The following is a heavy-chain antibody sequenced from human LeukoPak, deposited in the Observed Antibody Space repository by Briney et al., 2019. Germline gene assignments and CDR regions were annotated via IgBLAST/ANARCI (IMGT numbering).Heavy chain of an antibody. D-gene: IGHD5-18*01. CDR3: ARVGRYSFFDY. V-gene: IGHV4-59*01. J-gene: IGHJ4*02. CDR2: IYYSGST. CDR1: GGSISSYY. Sequence: SETLSLTCTVSGGSISSYYWSWIRQPPGKGPEWIGYIYYSGSTNYNPSLKSRVTISVDTSKNQFSLKLSSVTAADTAVYYCARVGRYSFFDYWGQGTLVTVSS.